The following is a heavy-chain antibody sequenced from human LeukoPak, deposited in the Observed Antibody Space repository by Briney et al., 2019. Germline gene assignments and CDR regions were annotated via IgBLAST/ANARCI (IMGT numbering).Heavy chain of an antibody. Sequence: SETPSLTCPVSGYSLRSGYYRGWSRQPPGEGPEWIGSINHSGSNYYNPSLRSGVTIAVDTSKNQFSLKLSSVAAADTAVYYCARLSLLFGELTGAFDIWGQGTMVTVSS. CDR3: ARLSLLFGELTGAFDI. D-gene: IGHD3-10*01. CDR1: GYSLRSGYY. V-gene: IGHV4-38-2*01. CDR2: INHSGSN. J-gene: IGHJ3*02.